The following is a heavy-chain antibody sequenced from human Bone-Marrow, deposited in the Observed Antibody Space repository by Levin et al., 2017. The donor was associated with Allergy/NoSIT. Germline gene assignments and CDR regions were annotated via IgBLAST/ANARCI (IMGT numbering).Heavy chain of an antibody. D-gene: IGHD6-19*01. V-gene: IGHV5-51*01. CDR2: VYPGDSDT. CDR3: ARLKDLEVAKMFVFDV. CDR1: GYIFSNYW. J-gene: IGHJ3*01. Sequence: GGSLRLSCQASGYIFSNYWIAWVRQTPGKGLEWMGIVYPGDSDTRYSPSFQGQVTISADKSVSTAYLHWSSLKSSDTAMYFCARLKDLEVAKMFVFDVWGQGTLVPVSS.